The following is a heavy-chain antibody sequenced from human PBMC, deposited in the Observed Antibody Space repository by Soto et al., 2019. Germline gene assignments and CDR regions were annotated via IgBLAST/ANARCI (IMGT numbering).Heavy chain of an antibody. V-gene: IGHV3-64D*06. CDR2: ISSNGGST. Sequence: GGSLRLSCSASGFTFSSYAMHWVRQAPGKGLEYVSAISSNGGSTYYADFVQLRFTISRDNSKNTLYLQMSSLRAEDAAVSYCVKDRGYGSGSYYPPDAFDIRGQGTMVTVSS. J-gene: IGHJ3*02. CDR1: GFTFSSYA. CDR3: VKDRGYGSGSYYPPDAFDI. D-gene: IGHD3-10*01.